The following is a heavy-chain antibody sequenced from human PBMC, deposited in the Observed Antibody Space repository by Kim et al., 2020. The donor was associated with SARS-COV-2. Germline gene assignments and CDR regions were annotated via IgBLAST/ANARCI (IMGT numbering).Heavy chain of an antibody. V-gene: IGHV4-59*08. CDR2: IYYSGST. CDR3: ARPHGYCSGGSCSEAAVYWYFDL. Sequence: SETLSLTCTVSGGSISSYYWSWIRQPPGKGLEWIGYIYYSGSTNYNPSLKSRVTISVDTSKNQFSLKLSSVTAADTAVYYCARPHGYCSGGSCSEAAVYWYFDLWGRGTLVTVSS. J-gene: IGHJ2*01. CDR1: GGSISSYY. D-gene: IGHD2-15*01.